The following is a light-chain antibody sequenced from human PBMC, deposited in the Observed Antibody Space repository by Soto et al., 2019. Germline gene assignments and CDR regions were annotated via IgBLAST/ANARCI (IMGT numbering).Light chain of an antibody. Sequence: QSALTQPASVSGSPGQSITISCTGTSSDVGGYNYVSWYQHHPGKAPKLMIYDVSNRPSGVSNRFSRSKSGNTASLTISGLQSEDEADYYCSSYTSSTTHVFGTGTKLTVL. CDR3: SSYTSSTTHV. CDR1: SSDVGGYNY. V-gene: IGLV2-14*03. CDR2: DVS. J-gene: IGLJ1*01.